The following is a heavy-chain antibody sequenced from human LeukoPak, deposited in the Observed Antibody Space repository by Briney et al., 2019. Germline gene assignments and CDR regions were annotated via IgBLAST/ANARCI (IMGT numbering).Heavy chain of an antibody. D-gene: IGHD6-13*01. CDR1: GLTFSDSY. J-gene: IGHJ4*02. CDR3: ARTKAGTATFDY. CDR2: VSIGTSHI. V-gene: IGHV3-11*06. Sequence: PGGSLRLSCAASGLTFSDSYMTWIRQSPGQGLEWVSYVSIGTSHIKYADSVKGRFTISRDDARNSLYLQMNSLRAEDTAVYYCARTKAGTATFDYWGQGILVTVSS.